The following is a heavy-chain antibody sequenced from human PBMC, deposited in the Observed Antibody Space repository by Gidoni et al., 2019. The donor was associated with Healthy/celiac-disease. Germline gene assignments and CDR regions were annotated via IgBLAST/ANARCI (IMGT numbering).Heavy chain of an antibody. CDR2: IYSGGST. J-gene: IGHJ4*02. CDR1: GFTVSSNY. Sequence: EVQLVETGGGLIQPGGSLRLSCAASGFTVSSNYMSWVRQAPGKGLEWVSVIYSGGSTYYADSVKGRFTISRDNSKNTLYLQMNSLRAEDTAVYYCARDAFRGWWYFDYWGQGTLVTVSS. CDR3: ARDAFRGWWYFDY. D-gene: IGHD6-19*01. V-gene: IGHV3-53*02.